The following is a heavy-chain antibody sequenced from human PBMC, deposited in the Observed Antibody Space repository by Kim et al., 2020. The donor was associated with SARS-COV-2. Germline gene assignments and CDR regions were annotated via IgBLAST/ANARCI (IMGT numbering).Heavy chain of an antibody. CDR2: IKSKTDGGTI. Sequence: GWSLRLSCAASGFTFNNAWMNWVRQAPEKGLEWVGRIKSKTDGGTIDYAAPVKGRFTISRDDSKNTLYLQMSRLKTEDTAVYYRIPADYIWGNYWYFDN. V-gene: IGHV3-15*01. CDR3: IPADYIWGNYWYFDN. J-gene: IGHJ4*01. CDR1: GFTFNNAW. D-gene: IGHD3-16*01.